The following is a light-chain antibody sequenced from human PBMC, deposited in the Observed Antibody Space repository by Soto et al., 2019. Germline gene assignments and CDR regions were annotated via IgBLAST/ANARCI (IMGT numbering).Light chain of an antibody. CDR2: DVT. V-gene: IGLV2-11*01. CDR3: CSYAGTFTWV. J-gene: IGLJ1*01. Sequence: QSALTQPSSVSGSPGQSVTISCTGTGSDVGRYDYVSWYQQYPGKAPKIIMHDVTKWPSGVPARFSGSKSGNTASLTISGLLPEDEADYYCCSYAGTFTWVFGSGTKVTVL. CDR1: GSDVGRYDY.